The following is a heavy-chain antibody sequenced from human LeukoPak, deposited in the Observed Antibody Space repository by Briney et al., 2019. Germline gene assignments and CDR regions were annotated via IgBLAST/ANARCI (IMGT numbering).Heavy chain of an antibody. J-gene: IGHJ4*02. CDR2: IYYSGST. D-gene: IGHD2-21*02. CDR3: ARDCGGDCYGKGFDY. V-gene: IGHV4-30-4*01. Sequence: SETLSLTCTVSGGSISSYYWSWIRQPPGKGLEWIGYIYYSGSTYYNPSLKSRVTISVDTSKNQFSLKLSSVTAADTAVYYCARDCGGDCYGKGFDYWGQGTLVTVSS. CDR1: GGSISSYY.